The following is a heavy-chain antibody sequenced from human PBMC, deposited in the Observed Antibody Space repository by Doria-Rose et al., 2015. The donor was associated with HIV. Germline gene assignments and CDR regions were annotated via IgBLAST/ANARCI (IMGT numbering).Heavy chain of an antibody. J-gene: IGHJ6*03. Sequence: VQLVQSGGGLVQPGRSLRLSCVGSGFSFESYAMHWVRLAPGKGLERVAGISWDSGAKGNADSVQVRFTISRANDKKSVYREMRSLSPEDTAFYYCAKAPTLGPKYYSYMAVWGKGPAVAVSS. CDR3: AKAPTLGPKYYSYMAV. D-gene: IGHD3-3*01. CDR1: GFSFESYA. CDR2: ISWDSGAK. V-gene: IGHV3-9*01.